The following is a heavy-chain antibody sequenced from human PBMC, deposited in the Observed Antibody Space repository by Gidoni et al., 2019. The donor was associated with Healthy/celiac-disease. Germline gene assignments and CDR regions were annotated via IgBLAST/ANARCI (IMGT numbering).Heavy chain of an antibody. V-gene: IGHV4-39*01. D-gene: IGHD1-7*01. Sequence: QLPLQESGPGLVKPSETLSLTCTVAGGSISSSSDYWGWIRQPPGKGLEWIGLLYYSGSTYYHPCLKCRVTLYVDTSKIQFSLKLSSVTAADTAVYYCAGGAAGTTRYWGQGTLVTVSS. CDR1: GGSISSSSDY. CDR3: AGGAAGTTRY. J-gene: IGHJ4*02. CDR2: LYYSGST.